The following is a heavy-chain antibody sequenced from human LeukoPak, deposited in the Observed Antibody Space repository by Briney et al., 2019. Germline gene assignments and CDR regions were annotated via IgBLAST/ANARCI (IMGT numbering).Heavy chain of an antibody. CDR2: ISGSGGST. V-gene: IGHV3-23*01. Sequence: GGSLRLSCAASGFTFSSYAMSWVRQAPGKGLEWVSAISGSGGSTYYADSVKGRFTISRDNSKNTLYLQMNSLRAEDTAVYYCGRGIKDSNYGLAVYWGQGTLVTVSS. CDR1: GFTFSSYA. D-gene: IGHD4-11*01. CDR3: GRGIKDSNYGLAVY. J-gene: IGHJ4*02.